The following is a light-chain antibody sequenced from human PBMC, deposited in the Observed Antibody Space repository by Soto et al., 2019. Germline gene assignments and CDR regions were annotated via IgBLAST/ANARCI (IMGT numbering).Light chain of an antibody. CDR3: YQYCNSHPRT. J-gene: IGKJ1*01. Sequence: EVTQSPGTLSLSPGERVTLSCRASQSVSSSYLAWYQQKPRQAPSLLIYGASSRATGIPERFSGSGSGTEFIITISRLEHEDFAVYYCYQYCNSHPRTFGQGPKVDIK. CDR1: QSVSSSY. CDR2: GAS. V-gene: IGKV3-20*01.